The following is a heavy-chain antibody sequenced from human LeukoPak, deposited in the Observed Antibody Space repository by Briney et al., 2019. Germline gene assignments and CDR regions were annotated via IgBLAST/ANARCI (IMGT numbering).Heavy chain of an antibody. CDR2: ISYDGSNK. D-gene: IGHD5-12*01. V-gene: IGHV3-30*18. Sequence: PGGSLRLSCAASGFIFSHYGMHWVRQAPGKGLEWVAVISYDGSNKYYADSVKGRFTISRDNSKNTLYLQMNSLRAEDTAVYYCAKARVATTPFDYWGQGTLVTVSS. CDR1: GFIFSHYG. J-gene: IGHJ4*02. CDR3: AKARVATTPFDY.